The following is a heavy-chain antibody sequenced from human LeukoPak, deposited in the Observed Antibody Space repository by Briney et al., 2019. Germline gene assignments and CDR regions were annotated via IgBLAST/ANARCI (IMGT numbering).Heavy chain of an antibody. D-gene: IGHD3-10*01. CDR2: IYYSGST. CDR1: GGSISSGDYY. V-gene: IGHV4-30-4*08. Sequence: SETLSLTCTVSGGSISSGDYYWSWIRQPPGKGLEWIGYIYYSGSTYYNPSLKSRVTISVDTSKNQFSLKLSSVTAADTAVYYCARSYGSGSYKWFDPWGPGTLVTVSS. CDR3: ARSYGSGSYKWFDP. J-gene: IGHJ5*02.